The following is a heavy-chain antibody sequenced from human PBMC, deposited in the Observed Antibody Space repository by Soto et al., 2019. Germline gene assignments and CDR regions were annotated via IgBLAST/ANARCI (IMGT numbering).Heavy chain of an antibody. CDR1: GGSFSGYY. Sequence: SETLSLTCAVYGGSFSGYYWSWIRQPPGKGLEWIGEINHSGSTNYNPSLKSRVTISVDTSKNQFSLKLSSVTAADTAVYYCARGRNVVVVAATYYYYYMDVWGKGTTVTVSS. J-gene: IGHJ6*03. CDR2: INHSGST. CDR3: ARGRNVVVVAATYYYYYMDV. V-gene: IGHV4-34*01. D-gene: IGHD2-15*01.